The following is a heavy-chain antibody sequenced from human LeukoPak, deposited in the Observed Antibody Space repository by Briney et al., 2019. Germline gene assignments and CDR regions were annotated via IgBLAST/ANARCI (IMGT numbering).Heavy chain of an antibody. CDR2: FDPEEGET. V-gene: IGHV1-24*01. J-gene: IGHJ6*02. CDR1: GYTLTELS. CDR3: ATAHSNYNYYGMDV. D-gene: IGHD4-11*01. Sequence: ASVKVSCKVSGYTLTELSMHWVRQAPGKGLEWMGGFDPEEGETIYAQKFQGRVTMTEDTSTDTAYMELSSLRSEDTAVYYCATAHSNYNYYGMDVWGQGTTVTVSS.